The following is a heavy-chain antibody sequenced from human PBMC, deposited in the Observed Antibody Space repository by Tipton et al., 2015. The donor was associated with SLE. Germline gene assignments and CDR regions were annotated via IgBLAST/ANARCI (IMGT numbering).Heavy chain of an antibody. CDR2: IYYGGST. Sequence: TLSLTCTVSGGSISSSSYYWGWIRQPPGKGLEWIAIIYYGGSTYYNSSLESRVIISVDTSKNQFSLKLSSVTAADTAVYYCVWGRAVTSDTFDIWGPGSLVTVSS. D-gene: IGHD4-11*01. J-gene: IGHJ3*02. CDR3: VWGRAVTSDTFDI. CDR1: GGSISSSSYY. V-gene: IGHV4-39*07.